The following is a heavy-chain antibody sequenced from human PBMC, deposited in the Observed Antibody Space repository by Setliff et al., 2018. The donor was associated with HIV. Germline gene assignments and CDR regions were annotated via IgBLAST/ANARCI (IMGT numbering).Heavy chain of an antibody. CDR2: IIPIFGVP. D-gene: IGHD5-12*01. CDR3: ARRAADGYNYLYYYYGMDV. Sequence: GASVKVSCKASGGTFSTYAISWVRQAPGQGLEWMGGIIPIFGVPKYAQKFQGRVTITADESTSTAYMELSSLRSEDTAVYYCARRAADGYNYLYYYYGMDVWGQGTTVTVSS. CDR1: GGTFSTYA. J-gene: IGHJ6*02. V-gene: IGHV1-69*13.